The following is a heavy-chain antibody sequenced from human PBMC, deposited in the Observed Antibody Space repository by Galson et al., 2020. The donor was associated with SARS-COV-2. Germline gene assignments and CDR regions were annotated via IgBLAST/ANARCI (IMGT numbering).Heavy chain of an antibody. CDR3: ARDQDGYNDF. V-gene: IGHV3-23*01. CDR2: FSGSGGVA. Sequence: GESLKISCVASGFTFRSYAMNWVRQAPGKGLEWVSVFSGSGGVAYYADSVKGRFTVSRDDSKNTLYLQMNSLRAEDTAVYYCARDQDGYNDFWGQGTLVTVSS. CDR1: GFTFRSYA. J-gene: IGHJ4*03.